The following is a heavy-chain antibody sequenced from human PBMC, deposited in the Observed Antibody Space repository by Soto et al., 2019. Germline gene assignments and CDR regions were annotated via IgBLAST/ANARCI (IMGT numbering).Heavy chain of an antibody. CDR2: ISSSGSTI. Sequence: PGGSLRLSCAASGFTFSSYEMNWVRQAPGKGLEWVSYISSSGSTIYYADSVKGRFTISRDNAKNSLYLQMNSLRAEDTAVYYCASHTIFGVVPDYWGQGTLVTVSS. CDR3: ASHTIFGVVPDY. J-gene: IGHJ4*02. V-gene: IGHV3-48*03. D-gene: IGHD3-3*01. CDR1: GFTFSSYE.